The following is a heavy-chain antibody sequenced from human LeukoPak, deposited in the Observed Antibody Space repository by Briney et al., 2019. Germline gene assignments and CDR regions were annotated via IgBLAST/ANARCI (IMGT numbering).Heavy chain of an antibody. Sequence: GASVKVSCKASGGTFSSYAISWVRQAPGQGLEWMGGIIPVFGTANYAQKFQGRVTITADESTSTAYMELSSLRSEDTAVYYCARGGVYCGGDCYSGTANAFDIWGQGTMVTVSS. J-gene: IGHJ3*02. V-gene: IGHV1-69*13. CDR3: ARGGVYCGGDCYSGTANAFDI. CDR2: IIPVFGTA. CDR1: GGTFSSYA. D-gene: IGHD2-21*01.